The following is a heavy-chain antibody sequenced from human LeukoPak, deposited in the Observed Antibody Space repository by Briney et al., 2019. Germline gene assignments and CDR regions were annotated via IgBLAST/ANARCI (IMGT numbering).Heavy chain of an antibody. CDR2: IIPIFGTA. D-gene: IGHD3-10*01. J-gene: IGHJ4*02. CDR3: ARDRGLNVCPSDY. Sequence: ASVKVSCKASGGTFSSYAISWARQAPGQGLEWMGGIIPIFGTANYAQKFQGRVTMTSDTSTSTVYMELSGLRSEDTAVYYCARDRGLNVCPSDYWGQGTLVIVSS. V-gene: IGHV1-69*05. CDR1: GGTFSSYA.